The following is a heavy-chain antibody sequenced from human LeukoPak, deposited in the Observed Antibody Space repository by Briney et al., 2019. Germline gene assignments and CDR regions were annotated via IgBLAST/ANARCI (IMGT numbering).Heavy chain of an antibody. CDR3: ARAVAAAGTLDAFDI. Sequence: GSSVKVSCKASGGTFSSYAISWVRQAPGQGLEWMGGIIPIFGTANYAQKFQGRVTITTDESTSTAYMELSSLRSEDTAVYYCARAVAAAGTLDAFDIWGQGTMVTVSS. V-gene: IGHV1-69*05. D-gene: IGHD6-13*01. J-gene: IGHJ3*02. CDR1: GGTFSSYA. CDR2: IIPIFGTA.